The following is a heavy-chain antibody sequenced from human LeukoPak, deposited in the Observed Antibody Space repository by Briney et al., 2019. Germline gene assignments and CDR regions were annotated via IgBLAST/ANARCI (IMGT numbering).Heavy chain of an antibody. Sequence: SETLSLTCTVSGGSISSYYWSWIWKPPGKGLEWIGYIYYSGSTNYNPSLKSRVTISVDTSKNQFSLKLSSVTAADTAVYYCAREEIRSWFDPWGQGTLVTVSS. D-gene: IGHD5-24*01. J-gene: IGHJ5*02. CDR2: IYYSGST. CDR1: GGSISSYY. V-gene: IGHV4-59*01. CDR3: AREEIRSWFDP.